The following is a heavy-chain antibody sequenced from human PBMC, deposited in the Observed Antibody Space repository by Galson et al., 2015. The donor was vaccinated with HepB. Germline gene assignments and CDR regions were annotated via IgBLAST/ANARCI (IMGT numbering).Heavy chain of an antibody. J-gene: IGHJ6*02. V-gene: IGHV4-59*13. D-gene: IGHD2-2*01. CDR2: IYYSGTT. CDR3: ARLRSCSGTSCFDV. Sequence: ETLSLTCTVSGDSITGYIWNWFRQSPGKGLEWIGYIYYSGTTNYSPSLKSRITISLDTSRNQFSLKPRSVTAADTAMYYCARLRSCSGTSCFDVWGQGTTVTVSS. CDR1: GDSITGYI.